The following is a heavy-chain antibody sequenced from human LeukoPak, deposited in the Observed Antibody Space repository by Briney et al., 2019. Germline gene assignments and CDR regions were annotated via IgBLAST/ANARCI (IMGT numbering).Heavy chain of an antibody. J-gene: IGHJ6*02. D-gene: IGHD3-3*01. CDR1: GYTFTSYD. CDR2: MNPNSGNT. CDR3: ARVTYDFWSGYYIYYYYYGMDV. Sequence: GASVKVSCKASGYTFTSYDINWVRQATGQGLEWMGWMNPNSGNTGYAQKFQGRVTMTRNTSISTAYMELSSLRSEDTAVYYCARVTYDFWSGYYIYYYYYGMDVWGQGTTVTVSS. V-gene: IGHV1-8*01.